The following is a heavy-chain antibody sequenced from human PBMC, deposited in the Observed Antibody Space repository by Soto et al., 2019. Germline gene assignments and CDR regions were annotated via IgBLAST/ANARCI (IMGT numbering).Heavy chain of an antibody. J-gene: IGHJ4*02. V-gene: IGHV3-33*01. CDR2: IRSEGNNK. CDR1: GFTFSRYG. Sequence: QVHLVESGGGVVQPGRSLRLSCAASGFTFSRYGIHWVRQAPGKGLEWVAFIRSEGNNKDYADSVKGRFTISRDNSKNSVNLQMNSRRGEDMAVYYCARDGAHYELEYWGQGTLVTVSS. D-gene: IGHD3-22*01. CDR3: ARDGAHYELEY.